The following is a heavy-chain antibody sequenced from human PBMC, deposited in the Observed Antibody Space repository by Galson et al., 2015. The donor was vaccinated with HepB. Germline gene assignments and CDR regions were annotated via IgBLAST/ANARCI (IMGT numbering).Heavy chain of an antibody. V-gene: IGHV1-2*06. CDR2: INPNSGGT. Sequence: SVKVSCKASGYTFTGYYMHWVRQAPGQGLEWMGRINPNSGGTNYAQKFQGRVTMTRDTSISTAYMELSRLRSDDTAVYYCARGTLWFREFHHFDYWGQGTLVTVSS. J-gene: IGHJ4*02. CDR3: ARGTLWFREFHHFDY. CDR1: GYTFTGYY. D-gene: IGHD3-10*01.